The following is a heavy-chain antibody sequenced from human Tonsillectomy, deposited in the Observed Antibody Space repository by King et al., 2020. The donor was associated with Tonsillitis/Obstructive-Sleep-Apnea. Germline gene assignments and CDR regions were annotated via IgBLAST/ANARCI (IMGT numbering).Heavy chain of an antibody. CDR1: GASFSGYY. D-gene: IGHD1-1*01. J-gene: IGHJ6*03. CDR3: ARGLRDVQLFYYYMDV. CDR2: INHSGST. Sequence: VQLPQWGAGLLKPSENLSLTCAVYGASFSGYYWGWIRQPPGKGLEWIGEINHSGSTNYNPSLKSRVTISVDTSKNQFSLKLSSVTAADTAVYYCARGLRDVQLFYYYMDVWGKGTTVTVSS. V-gene: IGHV4-34*01.